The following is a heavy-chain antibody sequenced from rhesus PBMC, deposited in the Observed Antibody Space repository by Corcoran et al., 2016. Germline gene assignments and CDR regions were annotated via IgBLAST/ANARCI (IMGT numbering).Heavy chain of an antibody. D-gene: IGHD6-25*01. Sequence: QVQLQESGPAVVKPSETLCLTCAVSGGSISSSNWSSWIRQSPGKGLELIGGIYGSGGSTEYNPSLNIRVTISLDTSKSQFSLKLRSVTAADTAVYYCARRRISRIAAADPLFDYWGQGVLVTVSS. V-gene: IGHV4-93*02. CDR3: ARRRISRIAAADPLFDY. CDR2: IYGSGGST. CDR1: GGSISSSNW. J-gene: IGHJ4*01.